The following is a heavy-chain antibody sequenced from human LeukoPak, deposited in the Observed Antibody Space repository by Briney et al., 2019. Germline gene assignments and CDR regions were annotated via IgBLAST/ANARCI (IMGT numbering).Heavy chain of an antibody. V-gene: IGHV3-7*01. Sequence: PGGSLRLSCAASGFTVSSSWMSWVRLAPGTGLEWVANIKQDRSEKYYVDSVKGRFTISRDNAKNSLYLQMNSLRAEDTAVYYCARDDWFDPWGQGTLVTASS. CDR3: ARDDWFDP. CDR1: GFTVSSSW. CDR2: IKQDRSEK. J-gene: IGHJ5*02.